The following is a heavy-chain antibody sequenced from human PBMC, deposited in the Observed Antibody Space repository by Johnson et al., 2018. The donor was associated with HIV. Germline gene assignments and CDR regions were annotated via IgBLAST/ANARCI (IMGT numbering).Heavy chain of an antibody. CDR1: GFTVSSNY. CDR2: IYSGGST. V-gene: IGHV3-53*01. Sequence: MLLVESGGGLIQPGGSLRLSCAASGFTVSSNYMSWVRQAPGKGLEWVSVIYSGGSTYYADSVKGRFTISRDNSKNTLYLQMNSLRAEDTAVYYCAKDRWVGVGDAFDIWGQGTMVTVSS. CDR3: AKDRWVGVGDAFDI. D-gene: IGHD2-15*01. J-gene: IGHJ3*02.